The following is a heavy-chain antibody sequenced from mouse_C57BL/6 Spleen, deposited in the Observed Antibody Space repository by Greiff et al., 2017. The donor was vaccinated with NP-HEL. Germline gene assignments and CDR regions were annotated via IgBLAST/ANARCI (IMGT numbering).Heavy chain of an antibody. V-gene: IGHV1-82*01. CDR3: GGSWFAY. CDR1: GYAFSSSW. CDR2: IYPGDGDT. Sequence: VQLQESGPELVKPGASVKISCKASGYAFSSSWMNWVKQRPGKGLEWIGRIYPGDGDTNYNGKFKGKATLTADKSSSTAYMQLSSLTSEDSAVYFCGGSWFAYWGQGTLVTVSA. J-gene: IGHJ3*01.